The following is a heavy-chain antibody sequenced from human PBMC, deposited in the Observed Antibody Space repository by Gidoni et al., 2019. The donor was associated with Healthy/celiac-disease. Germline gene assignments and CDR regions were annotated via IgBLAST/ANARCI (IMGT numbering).Heavy chain of an antibody. D-gene: IGHD2-15*01. CDR1: GFPFSSYA. V-gene: IGHV3-23*01. J-gene: IGHJ5*02. CDR2: ISGSGGST. CDR3: AKKDVVAANPRDDP. Sequence: EVQLLESGGGLVQPGGSLRLPCAASGFPFSSYAMSWVRQAPGKGLEWVSAISGSGGSTYYADSAKGRFTISRDNSKNTLYLQMNSLRAEDTAVYYCAKKDVVAANPRDDPWGQGTLVTVSS.